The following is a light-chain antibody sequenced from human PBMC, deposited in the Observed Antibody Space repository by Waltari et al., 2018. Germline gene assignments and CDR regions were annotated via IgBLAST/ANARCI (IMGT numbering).Light chain of an antibody. CDR1: QSVLYSSNNKNY. Sequence: DIVMTQSPDSLAVSLGERATINCKSSQSVLYSSNNKNYLAWFQQRQGQPPKLLIYWSSTRESGVPDRFSASGSGTDFTLTISSLQAEDVAVYYCLQYYNTPQTFGQGTRVEIK. V-gene: IGKV4-1*01. J-gene: IGKJ1*01. CDR3: LQYYNTPQT. CDR2: WSS.